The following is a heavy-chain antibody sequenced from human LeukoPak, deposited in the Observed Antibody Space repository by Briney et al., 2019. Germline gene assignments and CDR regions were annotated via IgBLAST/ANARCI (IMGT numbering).Heavy chain of an antibody. V-gene: IGHV3-7*05. CDR3: ATWSDAWEFDS. CDR2: IKGDGTAK. Sequence: GGSLRLSCAASGFTFSNSWMTWLRQAPGKGLEWVAHIKGDGTAKYYVDSVTGRYTISRDNTINSLYLQMSSLRAEDTAVYYCATWSDAWEFDSWGQGTLVSVSS. D-gene: IGHD1-26*01. J-gene: IGHJ4*02. CDR1: GFTFSNSW.